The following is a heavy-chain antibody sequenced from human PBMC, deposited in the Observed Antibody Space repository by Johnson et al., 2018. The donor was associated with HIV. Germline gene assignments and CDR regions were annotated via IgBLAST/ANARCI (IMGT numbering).Heavy chain of an antibody. V-gene: IGHV3-30*18. Sequence: VQLVESGGGVVQPGRSLRLSCAVSGFTFSRNAMHWVRQAPGKGLEWMAVISDDGSNKYYAESVKGRFTISRDNSKNTLYLQMNSLRAEDTAVYYCAKDGAAAGTVGADAFDIWGQGTMVTVSS. CDR2: ISDDGSNK. CDR3: AKDGAAAGTVGADAFDI. D-gene: IGHD6-13*01. CDR1: GFTFSRNA. J-gene: IGHJ3*02.